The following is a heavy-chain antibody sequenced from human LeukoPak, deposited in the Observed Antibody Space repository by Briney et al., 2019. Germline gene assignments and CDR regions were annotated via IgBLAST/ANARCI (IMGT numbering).Heavy chain of an antibody. J-gene: IGHJ6*02. D-gene: IGHD1-26*01. Sequence: GESLKISCKGSGYIFSINWIGWVRQMPGKGLEWMGIIYPGDSDTRYNPSFRGQVIISADKSISTAYLQWSSLKASDTAMYYCARGGRSSCGMDVWGQGTTVTVSS. CDR2: IYPGDSDT. CDR3: ARGGRSSCGMDV. CDR1: GYIFSINW. V-gene: IGHV5-51*01.